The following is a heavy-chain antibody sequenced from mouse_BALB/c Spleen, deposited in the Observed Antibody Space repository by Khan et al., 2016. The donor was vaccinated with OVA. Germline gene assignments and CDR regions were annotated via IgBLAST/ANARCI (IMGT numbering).Heavy chain of an antibody. CDR1: GFNIKDTY. Sequence: VQLKESGAELVKPGASVKLSCTASGFNIKDTYIHWVMQRPEQGLEWIGRIDPANGNTQYDPRFQGKDTITAATYSNTAYLQLSSLTSEDTAVYYCGRGGRTYAMVYWGEGTSVTVS. J-gene: IGHJ4*01. CDR3: GRGGRTYAMVY. CDR2: IDPANGNT. V-gene: IGHV14-3*02. D-gene: IGHD1-1*01.